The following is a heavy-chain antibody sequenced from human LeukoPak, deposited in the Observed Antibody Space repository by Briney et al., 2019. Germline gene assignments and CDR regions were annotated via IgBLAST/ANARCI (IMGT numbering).Heavy chain of an antibody. D-gene: IGHD1-26*01. CDR1: GYTFTSYY. J-gene: IGHJ4*02. V-gene: IGHV1-46*01. Sequence: GESLKISCKASGYTFTSYYMHWVRQAPGQGLEWMGIINPSGGSTTYAQKFQGRVTMTRDMSTSTVYMELSSLRSEDTAVFYCARSRGTYPGFLDYWGQGTLVTVSS. CDR2: INPSGGST. CDR3: ARSRGTYPGFLDY.